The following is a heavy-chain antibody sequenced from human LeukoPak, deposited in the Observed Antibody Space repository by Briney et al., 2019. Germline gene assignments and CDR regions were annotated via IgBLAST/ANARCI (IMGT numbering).Heavy chain of an antibody. D-gene: IGHD6-6*01. CDR3: ARHSQQLVFSPFDY. CDR2: ISSRSRTT. J-gene: IGHJ4*02. Sequence: PGGSLRLSCEASGFTFSDSFMSWIRQAPGKGLAWIAYISSRSRTTHYADSGKGRFTISRDNAKSSLFLQMDGLRAEDTAVYYCARHSQQLVFSPFDYWGQGSVVTVSS. V-gene: IGHV3-11*01. CDR1: GFTFSDSF.